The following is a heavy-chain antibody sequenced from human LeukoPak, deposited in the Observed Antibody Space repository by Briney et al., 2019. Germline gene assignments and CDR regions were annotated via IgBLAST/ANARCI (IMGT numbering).Heavy chain of an antibody. D-gene: IGHD1-14*01. V-gene: IGHV4-34*01. CDR2: INHSGST. J-gene: IGHJ6*03. CDR3: ARDGGNRNYYYYYYMDV. Sequence: PSETLSLTCAVYGGSFSGYYWSWIRQPPGKGLEWIGEINHSGSTNYNPSLKSRVTISVDTSKNQFSLKLSSVTAADTAVYYCARDGGNRNYYYYYYMDVWGKGTTVTVSS. CDR1: GGSFSGYY.